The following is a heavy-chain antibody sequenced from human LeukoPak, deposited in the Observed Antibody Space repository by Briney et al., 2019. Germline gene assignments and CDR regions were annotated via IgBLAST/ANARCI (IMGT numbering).Heavy chain of an antibody. CDR2: IDPHSGGT. J-gene: IGHJ4*02. CDR1: GYTFTDYA. Sequence: ASVKVSCKASGYTFTDYAIHWVRQAPGQGLEWVGRIDPHSGGTNYAQKFQGRVTLTRDASTGTAYMELRRLRSDDTAFYYCTRDLTISGPIGYWGQETLVTVSS. V-gene: IGHV1-2*06. CDR3: TRDLTISGPIGY. D-gene: IGHD3-9*01.